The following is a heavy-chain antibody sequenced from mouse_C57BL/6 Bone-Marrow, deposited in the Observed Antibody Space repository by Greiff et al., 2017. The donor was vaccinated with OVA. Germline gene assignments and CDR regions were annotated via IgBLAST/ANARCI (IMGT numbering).Heavy chain of an antibody. Sequence: QVQLQQSGSELRSPGSSVKLSCKDFDSEFFPIAYMSWVRQKPGHGFEWIGGILPSIGRTIYGEKFEDKLTLDVDTLSNTAYLELNRLTYEESAIYYGARSTTTVVAKDVWGTGTTVTVS. J-gene: IGHJ1*03. CDR2: ILPSIGRT. CDR3: ARSTTTVVAKDV. V-gene: IGHV15-2*01. D-gene: IGHD1-1*01. CDR1: DSEFFPIAY.